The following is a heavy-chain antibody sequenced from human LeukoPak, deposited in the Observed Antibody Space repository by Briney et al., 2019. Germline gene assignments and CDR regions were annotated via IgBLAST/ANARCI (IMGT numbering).Heavy chain of an antibody. CDR1: GFTFSSYG. D-gene: IGHD3-22*01. V-gene: IGHV3-48*04. CDR2: ISSGSGTI. J-gene: IGHJ1*01. Sequence: GGSLRLSCAASGFTFSSYGMHWVRQAPGKGLEWVSYISSGSGTIYYAESVKGRFTISRDNAGNSLYLQMNSLRAEDTAVYYCATYSSLNRREFQFWGQGTLLTVSS. CDR3: ATYSSLNRREFQF.